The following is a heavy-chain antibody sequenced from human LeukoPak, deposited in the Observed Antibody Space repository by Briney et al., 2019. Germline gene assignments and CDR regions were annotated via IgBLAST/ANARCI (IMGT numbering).Heavy chain of an antibody. D-gene: IGHD6-13*01. CDR3: AKLRSGGAAAGNY. V-gene: IGHV1-46*01. Sequence: ASVKVSCKASGYTFTSYYLHWMRQAPGQGLEWMGILNPSAGSTNYAQKFQGRVTMTRDTSTSTVYMELSSLRAEDTALYYCAKLRSGGAAAGNYWGQGTLVTVSS. CDR1: GYTFTSYY. CDR2: LNPSAGST. J-gene: IGHJ4*02.